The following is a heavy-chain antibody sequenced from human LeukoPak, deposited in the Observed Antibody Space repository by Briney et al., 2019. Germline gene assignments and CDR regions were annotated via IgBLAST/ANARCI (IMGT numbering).Heavy chain of an antibody. V-gene: IGHV3-73*01. Sequence: GGSLRLSCAASGFTFSGSAMHWVRQASGKGLEWVGRIRSKANSYATAYAASVKGRFTISRDDSKNTAYLQMNSLKTEDTSVYYCTRTKDYDFWSGYCLDPWGQGTLVTVSS. CDR2: IRSKANSYAT. CDR3: TRTKDYDFWSGYCLDP. J-gene: IGHJ5*02. CDR1: GFTFSGSA. D-gene: IGHD3-3*01.